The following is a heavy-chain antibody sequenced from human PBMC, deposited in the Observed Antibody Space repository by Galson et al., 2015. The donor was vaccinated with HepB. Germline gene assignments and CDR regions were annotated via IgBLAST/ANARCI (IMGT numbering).Heavy chain of an antibody. J-gene: IGHJ4*02. V-gene: IGHV3-23*01. Sequence: SLRLSCAASGFTFSSYAMSWVRQAPGKGLEWVSAISGSGGSTYYADSVKGRFTISRDNSKNTLYLQMSSLRAEDTAVYYCAKLSNGIAVAGGNDYWGQGTLVTVSS. CDR3: AKLSNGIAVAGGNDY. CDR1: GFTFSSYA. CDR2: ISGSGGST. D-gene: IGHD6-19*01.